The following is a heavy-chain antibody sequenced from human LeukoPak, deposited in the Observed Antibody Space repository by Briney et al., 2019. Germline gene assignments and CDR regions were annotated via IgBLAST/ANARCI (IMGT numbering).Heavy chain of an antibody. J-gene: IGHJ4*02. CDR2: VRGDGGTT. CDR1: GFSFSSYA. V-gene: IGHV3-23*01. CDR3: SQSFSYGSGSFYATFDC. Sequence: PGGSLRLSCAASGFSFSSYAMTWVRQAPGTGLEWVSSVRGDGGTTWDADSVEGRFTISRDNSKNKLYLQMNNLRPDSPGVCYCSQSFSYGSGSFYATFDCWGQGTLVTVSS. D-gene: IGHD3-10*01.